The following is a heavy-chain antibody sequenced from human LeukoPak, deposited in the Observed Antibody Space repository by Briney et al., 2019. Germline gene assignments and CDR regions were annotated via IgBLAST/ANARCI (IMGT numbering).Heavy chain of an antibody. D-gene: IGHD4-17*01. V-gene: IGHV3-23*01. CDR1: GFAFSSS. Sequence: GGSLRLSCAGSGFAFSSSMSWVRQAPGKGLEWVSAISGSGGSTYYADSVKGRFTISRDNSKNTLYLQMNSLRAEDTAVYYCAKDRTVTTGRAHFDYWGQGTLVTVSS. J-gene: IGHJ4*02. CDR2: ISGSGGST. CDR3: AKDRTVTTGRAHFDY.